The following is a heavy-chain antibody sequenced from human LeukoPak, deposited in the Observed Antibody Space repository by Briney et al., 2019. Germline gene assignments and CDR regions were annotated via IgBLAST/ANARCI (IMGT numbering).Heavy chain of an antibody. CDR1: GGSISSYY. Sequence: SETLSLTCTVSGGSISSYYWSSIRQPPGKGLEWIWYIYYSGSTNYNPSLKSRVTISVDTSKNQFSLKLSSVTAADTSVYYCARIRYFDWSPDAFDIWGQGTMVTVSS. CDR3: ARIRYFDWSPDAFDI. CDR2: IYYSGST. J-gene: IGHJ3*02. D-gene: IGHD3-9*01. V-gene: IGHV4-59*01.